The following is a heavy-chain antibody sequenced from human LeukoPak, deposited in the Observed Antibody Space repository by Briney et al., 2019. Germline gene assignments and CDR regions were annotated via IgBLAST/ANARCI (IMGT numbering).Heavy chain of an antibody. D-gene: IGHD4-23*01. CDR1: GGSISSGDYY. J-gene: IGHJ3*02. CDR3: AGFTVATPEDAFDI. CDR2: IYYSGST. Sequence: TLSLTCTVSGGSISSGDYYWSWVRQPPGKGLEWIGYIYYSGSTYYNPSLKSRVTISVDTSKNQFSLKLSSVTAADTAVYYCAGFTVATPEDAFDIWGQGTMVTVSS. V-gene: IGHV4-30-4*08.